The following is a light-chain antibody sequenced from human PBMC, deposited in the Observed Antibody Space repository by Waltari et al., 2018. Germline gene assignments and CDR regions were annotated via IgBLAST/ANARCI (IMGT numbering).Light chain of an antibody. Sequence: QAALTQPPSMSGSPGQSVTISCTGTSSDIGGYNRVSWYQLHPGKAPKLLIYEVSQRPSVVSDRFSGSKSGNTASLTISGLHAEDESDYFCSSFAGSHSVLFGGGTRLTVL. J-gene: IGLJ2*01. CDR2: EVS. CDR1: SSDIGGYNR. V-gene: IGLV2-11*01. CDR3: SSFAGSHSVL.